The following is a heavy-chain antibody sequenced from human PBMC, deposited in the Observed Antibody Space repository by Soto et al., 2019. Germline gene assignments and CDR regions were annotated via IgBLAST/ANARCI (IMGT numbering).Heavy chain of an antibody. CDR3: TTESVVGTAADAFDI. CDR1: GYTFTSRY. D-gene: IGHD2-21*02. V-gene: IGHV1-45*02. CDR2: ITPFSGVT. Sequence: SVKVSCKASGYTFTSRYLHWVRQAPGQALEWMGWITPFSGVTNYAQKFQDRVTITGDTSMNTVYMELSSLRSEDTAMYYCTTESVVGTAADAFDIWGQGTMVTVSS. J-gene: IGHJ3*02.